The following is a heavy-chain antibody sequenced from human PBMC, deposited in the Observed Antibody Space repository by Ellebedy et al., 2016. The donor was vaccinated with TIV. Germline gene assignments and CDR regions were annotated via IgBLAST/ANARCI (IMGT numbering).Heavy chain of an antibody. J-gene: IGHJ3*02. CDR1: GDSVSSNSAA. CDR3: ARAQWLVHDAFDI. V-gene: IGHV6-1*01. D-gene: IGHD6-19*01. CDR2: TYYRSKWYN. Sequence: SETLSLTXAISGDSVSSNSAAWNWISQSPSRGLEWLGRTYYRSKWYNDYAVSVKSRITINPDTSKNQFSLQLNSVTPEDTAVYYCARAQWLVHDAFDIWGQGTMVTVSS.